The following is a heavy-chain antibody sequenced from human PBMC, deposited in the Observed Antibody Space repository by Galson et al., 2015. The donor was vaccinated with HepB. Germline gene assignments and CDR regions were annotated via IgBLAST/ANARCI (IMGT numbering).Heavy chain of an antibody. D-gene: IGHD2-21*02. CDR1: GFTFSSYA. Sequence: LRLSCAASGFTFSSYAMSWVRQAPGKGLEWVSGISVTGASTYYADSVKGRFTISRDNSKNTLYLQMNSLRTEDTAVYYCANQALWGDTFDIWGQGTMVTVSS. CDR3: ANQALWGDTFDI. J-gene: IGHJ3*02. V-gene: IGHV3-23*01. CDR2: ISVTGAST.